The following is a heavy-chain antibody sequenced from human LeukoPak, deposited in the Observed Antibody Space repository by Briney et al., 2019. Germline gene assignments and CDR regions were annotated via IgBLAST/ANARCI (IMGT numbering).Heavy chain of an antibody. V-gene: IGHV4-34*01. Sequence: PSETLSLTCAVYGGSFSGYYWSWIRQPPGKGLEWIGEINHSGSTNYNPSLKSRVTISVDTSKNQFSLKLSSVTAADTAVYYCARGPYDYVWGRNFDYWGQGTLVTVSS. CDR2: INHSGST. J-gene: IGHJ4*02. D-gene: IGHD3-16*01. CDR1: GGSFSGYY. CDR3: ARGPYDYVWGRNFDY.